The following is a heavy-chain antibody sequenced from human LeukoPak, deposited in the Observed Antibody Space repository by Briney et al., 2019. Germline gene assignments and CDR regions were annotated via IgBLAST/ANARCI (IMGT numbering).Heavy chain of an antibody. CDR1: GFTFDDYA. D-gene: IGHD6-19*01. CDR3: AKGSLSIAVAGNHFDY. J-gene: IGHJ4*02. CDR2: ISWNSGSI. V-gene: IGHV3-9*01. Sequence: GGSLRLSCAASGFTFDDYAMRWVRQAPGKGLEWVSGISWNSGSIGYADSVKGRFTISRDNAKNSLYLQMNSLRAEDTALYYCAKGSLSIAVAGNHFDYWGQGTLVTVSS.